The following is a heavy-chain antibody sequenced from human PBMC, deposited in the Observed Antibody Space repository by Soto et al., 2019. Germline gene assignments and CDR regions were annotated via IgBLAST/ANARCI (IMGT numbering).Heavy chain of an antibody. V-gene: IGHV3-23*01. D-gene: IGHD6-6*01. J-gene: IGHJ4*02. CDR3: ARRFSSSSFYFDY. Sequence: EVQLLESGGGLVQPGGSLRLSCAASGFPFSSYAMSWVRHAPDKGLEWVSAIGFTGDSTFYADSVKGRFTISRDNSKNTLNLQMNSLRAEDTAVYFCARRFSSSSFYFDYWGQGTLVTVSS. CDR2: IGFTGDST. CDR1: GFPFSSYA.